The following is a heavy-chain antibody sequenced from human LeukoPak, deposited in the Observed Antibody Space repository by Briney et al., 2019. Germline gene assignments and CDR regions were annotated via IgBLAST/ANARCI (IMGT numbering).Heavy chain of an antibody. CDR2: FDPEDGET. Sequence: ASVKVSCKASGYTFTSYAMNWVRQAPGKGLEWMGGFDPEDGETIYAQKFQGRVTMTEDTSTDTAYMELSSLRSEDTAVYYCATDRGSYHYPGAFDIWGQGTMVTVSS. CDR3: ATDRGSYHYPGAFDI. D-gene: IGHD1-26*01. V-gene: IGHV1-24*01. CDR1: GYTFTSYA. J-gene: IGHJ3*02.